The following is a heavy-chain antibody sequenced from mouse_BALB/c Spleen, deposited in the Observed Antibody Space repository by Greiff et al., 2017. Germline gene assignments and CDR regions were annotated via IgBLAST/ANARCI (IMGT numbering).Heavy chain of an antibody. CDR2: IDPETGGT. CDR3: TNGLWYFDV. CDR1: GYTFTDYE. Sequence: VQLQQSGAELVRPGASVTLSCKASGYTFTDYEMHWVKQTPVHGLEWIGAIDPETGGTAYNQKFKGKATLTADKSSSTAYMELRSLTSEDSAVYYCTNGLWYFDVWGAGTTVTVSS. V-gene: IGHV1-15*01. D-gene: IGHD3-1*01. J-gene: IGHJ1*01.